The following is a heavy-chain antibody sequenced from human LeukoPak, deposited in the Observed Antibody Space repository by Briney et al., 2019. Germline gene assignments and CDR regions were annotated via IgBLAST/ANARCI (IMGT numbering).Heavy chain of an antibody. CDR3: ARLRVTIDWRSYFDY. Sequence: SGPTLVKPTQTLTLTCTFSDFSLYSGGLGVGWIRQPPGHALEPLAFIYYNGDNRYSPSLRSRLTITKDTSKNLVVCEMTNMDPADTATYYCARLRVTIDWRSYFDYWGQGTLVTVSS. CDR2: IYYNGDN. D-gene: IGHD3-9*01. V-gene: IGHV2-5*01. J-gene: IGHJ4*02. CDR1: DFSLYSGGLG.